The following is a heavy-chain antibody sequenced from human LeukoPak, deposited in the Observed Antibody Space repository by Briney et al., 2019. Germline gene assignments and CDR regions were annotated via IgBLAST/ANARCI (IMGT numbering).Heavy chain of an antibody. CDR2: IYYSGST. CDR3: ARQSSFTYSSGGFDY. D-gene: IGHD6-19*01. Sequence: PSETLSLTCTVSGGSISSSSYYWGWIRQPPGKGLEWIGSIYYSGSTYYNPSLKSRVTISVDTSKNQFSLKLSSVTAADTAVYYCARQSSFTYSSGGFDYWGQGTLVTVSS. J-gene: IGHJ4*02. CDR1: GGSISSSSYY. V-gene: IGHV4-39*01.